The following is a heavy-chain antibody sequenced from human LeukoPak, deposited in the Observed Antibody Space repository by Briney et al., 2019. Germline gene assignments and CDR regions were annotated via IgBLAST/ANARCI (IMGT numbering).Heavy chain of an antibody. CDR3: ARVVVAFRDSYYYYYTDV. V-gene: IGHV4-4*02. CDR2: IYHSGST. J-gene: IGHJ6*03. D-gene: IGHD2-15*01. Sequence: PSETLSLTCAVSGGSISSSNWWSWIRQPPGKGLEWIGEIYHSGSTNYNPSLKSRVTISVDKSKTQFSLKLSSVTAADTAVYYCARVVVAFRDSYYYYYTDVWGKGATVTISS. CDR1: GGSISSSNW.